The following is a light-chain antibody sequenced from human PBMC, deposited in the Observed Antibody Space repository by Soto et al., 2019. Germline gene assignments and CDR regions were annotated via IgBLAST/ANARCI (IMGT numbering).Light chain of an antibody. CDR1: QSISSNF. J-gene: IGKJ3*01. V-gene: IGKV3-20*01. Sequence: EFVLTQSPYTLSLSVGERASLSCRASQSISSNFLAWYQQKPGQAPRLLIYSASTRATGVPDRFSGSGSGTHFTLTITRLEPEDFAIYICQNYNLSFGPGTKVDIK. CDR3: QNYNLS. CDR2: SAS.